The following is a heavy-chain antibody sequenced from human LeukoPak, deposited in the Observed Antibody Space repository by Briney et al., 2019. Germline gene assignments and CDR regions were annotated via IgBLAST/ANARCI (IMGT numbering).Heavy chain of an antibody. CDR2: IYHSGSA. CDR3: ARATGTPFTFDY. D-gene: IGHD4-17*01. Sequence: SETLSLTCTVSNDSISSNTYYWAWIRQPPGKGLEWIGSIYHSGSAYDNPSLKSRVTISVDTSKNQFSLKVTSVTAADTAVYYCARATGTPFTFDYWAQGTLVTVSS. CDR1: NDSISSNTYY. V-gene: IGHV4-39*01. J-gene: IGHJ4*02.